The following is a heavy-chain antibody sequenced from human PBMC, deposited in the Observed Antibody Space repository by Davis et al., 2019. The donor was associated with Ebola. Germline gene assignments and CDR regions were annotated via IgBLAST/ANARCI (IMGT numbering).Heavy chain of an antibody. D-gene: IGHD1-26*01. CDR2: IGGSGGST. Sequence: GESLKISCAASGFTFSSYWMSWGRQAPGKGLEWVSSIGGSGGSTYYADSVKGRFTISRDNSKNTLYLQMNSLRAEDTAVYYCAKAGHCGNYCSFDSWGQGTLLTVSS. J-gene: IGHJ4*02. CDR1: GFTFSSYW. CDR3: AKAGHCGNYCSFDS. V-gene: IGHV3-23*01.